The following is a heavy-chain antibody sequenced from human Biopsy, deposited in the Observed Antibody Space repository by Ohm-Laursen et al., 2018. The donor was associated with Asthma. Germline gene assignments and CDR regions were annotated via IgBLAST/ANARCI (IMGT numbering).Heavy chain of an antibody. J-gene: IGHJ3*01. CDR1: GYNFISFA. V-gene: IGHV1-3*04. Sequence: ASVTVSCKASGYNFISFAIHWVRQAPGQRPEWMGWVNTGNGDTKYSQEFQGRVTITRDTSASTAYMELRSLRSEDTATYYCARTYYDFLTGQVKDVFGVWGQGTMVTVSS. CDR3: ARTYYDFLTGQVKDVFGV. D-gene: IGHD3-9*01. CDR2: VNTGNGDT.